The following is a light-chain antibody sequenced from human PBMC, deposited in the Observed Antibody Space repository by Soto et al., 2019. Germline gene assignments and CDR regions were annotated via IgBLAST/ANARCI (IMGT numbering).Light chain of an antibody. CDR3: SSYAGSNSSV. CDR1: SSDVGDHNY. CDR2: EVS. Sequence: QSVLTQPPSASGAPGQSVPSSSTGNSSDVGDHNYVSWYQHHPGKAPKLVIYEVSQRPSGVPDRFSGSKSGNTASLTVSGLQADDEADYYCSSYAGSNSSVFGTGTKVTVL. V-gene: IGLV2-8*01. J-gene: IGLJ1*01.